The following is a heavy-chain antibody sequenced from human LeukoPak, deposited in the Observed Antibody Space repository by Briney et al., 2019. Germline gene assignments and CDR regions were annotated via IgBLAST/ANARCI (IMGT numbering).Heavy chain of an antibody. D-gene: IGHD3-22*01. CDR3: ACAHYYDSRDYYYYGMDV. Sequence: AASVKVSCKASGGTFSSYAISWVRQAPGQGLEWMGRIIPILGIANYAQKFQGRVTITADKSTSTAYMELSSLRSEDTAVYYCACAHYYDSRDYYYYGMDVWGQGTTVTVSS. CDR2: IIPILGIA. CDR1: GGTFSSYA. V-gene: IGHV1-69*04. J-gene: IGHJ6*02.